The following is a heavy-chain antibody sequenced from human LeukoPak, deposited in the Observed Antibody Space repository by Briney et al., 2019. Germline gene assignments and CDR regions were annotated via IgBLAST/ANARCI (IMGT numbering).Heavy chain of an antibody. V-gene: IGHV1-46*01. D-gene: IGHD6-13*01. Sequence: ASVKVSCKASGYTFTSYGISWVRQAPGQGLEWMGIINPSGGSTSYAQKFQGRVTMTRDTSTSTVYMELSSLRSEDTAVYYCASGSSWYDNWFDPWGQGTLVTVSS. J-gene: IGHJ5*02. CDR2: INPSGGST. CDR3: ASGSSWYDNWFDP. CDR1: GYTFTSYG.